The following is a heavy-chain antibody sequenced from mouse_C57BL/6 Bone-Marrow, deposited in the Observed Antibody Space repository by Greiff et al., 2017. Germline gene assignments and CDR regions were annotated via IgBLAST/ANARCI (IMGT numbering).Heavy chain of an antibody. CDR1: GYTFTGYW. CDR3: ARRGAQATVDY. J-gene: IGHJ2*01. CDR2: ILPGSGST. D-gene: IGHD3-2*02. V-gene: IGHV1-9*01. Sequence: QVQLQQSGAELMKPGASVKLSCKASGYTFTGYWIEWVKQRPGHGLELIGEILPGSGSTNYNEKFKGKATFTADTSSNTAYMQLSSLTSEESAIYYCARRGAQATVDYWGQGTTLTVSS.